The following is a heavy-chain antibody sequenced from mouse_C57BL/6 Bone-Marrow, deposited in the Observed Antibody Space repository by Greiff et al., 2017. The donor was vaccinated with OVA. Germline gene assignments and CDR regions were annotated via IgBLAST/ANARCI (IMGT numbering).Heavy chain of an antibody. Sequence: VQLVESGPELVKPGASVKISCKASGYAFSSSWMNWVKQRPGKGLEWIGRIYPGDGDTNYNGKFKGKATLTADKSSSTAYMQLSSLTSEDSVVYFCARHEDGYYASYFDYWGQGTTLTVSS. CDR3: ARHEDGYYASYFDY. J-gene: IGHJ2*01. CDR2: IYPGDGDT. V-gene: IGHV1-82*01. D-gene: IGHD2-3*01. CDR1: GYAFSSSW.